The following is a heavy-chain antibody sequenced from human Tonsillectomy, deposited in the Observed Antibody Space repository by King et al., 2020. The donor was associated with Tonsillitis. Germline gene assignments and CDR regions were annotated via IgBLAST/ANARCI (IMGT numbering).Heavy chain of an antibody. D-gene: IGHD1-14*01. Sequence: VQLVESGGGLVQPGGSLRLSCAASGVTFSSYAMSWVRQAPGKGLEWVSGINRSGGSTYYEDSVKGRFTISRDKSKNTLYLQMNSLRAGDTAVYYWAKALQPNRDWYFDLWGRGTLVTVSS. CDR2: INRSGGST. CDR3: AKALQPNRDWYFDL. J-gene: IGHJ2*01. CDR1: GVTFSSYA. V-gene: IGHV3-23*02.